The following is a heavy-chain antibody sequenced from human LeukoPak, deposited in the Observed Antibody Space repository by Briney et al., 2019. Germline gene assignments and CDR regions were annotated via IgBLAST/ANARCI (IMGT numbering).Heavy chain of an antibody. CDR2: ISTYNGKT. J-gene: IGHJ5*02. CDR3: ARDFSNFSYGTWFDP. V-gene: IGHV1-18*01. Sequence: ASVKVSCKASGYTFTRYGITWVRQAPGQGLEWMGWISTYNGKTNYAQKVQDRVTMTTDTSRSTVYMELRSLRSDDTALYFCARDFSNFSYGTWFDPWGQGTLVTVSS. D-gene: IGHD1-1*01. CDR1: GYTFTRYG.